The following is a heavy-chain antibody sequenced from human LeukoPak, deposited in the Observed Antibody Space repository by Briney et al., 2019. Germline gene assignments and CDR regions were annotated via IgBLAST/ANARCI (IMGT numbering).Heavy chain of an antibody. CDR2: ISLSGDSI. J-gene: IGHJ3*01. CDR1: GFTFSDSA. CDR3: ARDIQLST. Sequence: GGSLRLSCAASGFTFSDSALTWVRQAPGKGLEWVSLISLSGDSIYYADSVRGRFTISRDNSKDTLYLQMNSLRAEDTAIYYYARDIQLSTWGLGTMVTVSS. D-gene: IGHD5-24*01. V-gene: IGHV3-23*01.